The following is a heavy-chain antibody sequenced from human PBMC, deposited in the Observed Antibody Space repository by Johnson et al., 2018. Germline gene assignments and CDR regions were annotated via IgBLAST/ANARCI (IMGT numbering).Heavy chain of an antibody. CDR2: IIPMLDIT. V-gene: IGHV1-69*04. CDR3: ASSSTIQGMDV. Sequence: QVQLVQSGAEVKKPGSSVKVSCKASGGTFSSYAITWVRQAPGQGLEWMGRIIPMLDITNYAQKFQGRVTITADKSTSTAYMELSSLRSEDTAVYYCASSSTIQGMDVWGKGTTVTVSS. CDR1: GGTFSSYA. J-gene: IGHJ6*04. D-gene: IGHD2-2*01.